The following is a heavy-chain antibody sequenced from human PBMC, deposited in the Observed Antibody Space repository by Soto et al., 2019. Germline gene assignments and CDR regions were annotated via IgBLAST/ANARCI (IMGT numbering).Heavy chain of an antibody. CDR2: ISYDGNKK. J-gene: IGHJ5*02. V-gene: IGHV3-30*18. Sequence: QVHLVESGGGVVQPGRSLRLSCAASGFTFRAYGLPWVRQAPGKGLEWVALISYDGNKKYYADSAKGRFTISRDNSNNTLFLQMSSLRADDTAVYYCAKDLVAYTTGWQSPSGSWGQGMLVTVSS. CDR1: GFTFRAYG. D-gene: IGHD6-19*01. CDR3: AKDLVAYTTGWQSPSGS.